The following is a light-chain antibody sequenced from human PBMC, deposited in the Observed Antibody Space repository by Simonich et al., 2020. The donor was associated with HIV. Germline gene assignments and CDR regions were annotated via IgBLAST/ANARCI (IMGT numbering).Light chain of an antibody. Sequence: QSALTQPASVSGSPGQSITISCTGTSSDVGGYNYVSWYQQHPGKAPKPMIYDVSKRPSGVSNRFSGSKSGTTASLTISGLQAEDEADYYCSSYTSSSTRVFGGGTKLTVL. CDR3: SSYTSSSTRV. CDR1: SSDVGGYNY. CDR2: DVS. V-gene: IGLV2-14*01. J-gene: IGLJ3*02.